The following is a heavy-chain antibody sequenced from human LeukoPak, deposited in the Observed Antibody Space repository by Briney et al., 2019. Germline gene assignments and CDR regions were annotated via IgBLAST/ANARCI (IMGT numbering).Heavy chain of an antibody. J-gene: IGHJ5*02. V-gene: IGHV4-61*01. D-gene: IGHD2-2*01. CDR3: ARVGISSTSASDWFDP. Sequence: SETLSLTCTVSGGSVSSGSSYWSWIRQPPGKGLEWIGYIYYTGNTNYNPSLKSRVTISVDTSKNQFSLKLSSVTAADTAVYYCARVGISSTSASDWFDPWGQGTLVTVSS. CDR1: GGSVSSGSSY. CDR2: IYYTGNT.